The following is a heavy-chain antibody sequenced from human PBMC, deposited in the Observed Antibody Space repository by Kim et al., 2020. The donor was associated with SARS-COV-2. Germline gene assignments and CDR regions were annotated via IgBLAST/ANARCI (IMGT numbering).Heavy chain of an antibody. CDR3: AKSAQLTSTRCFDF. CDR2: ISDRSIYI. CDR1: GFPFSTYS. Sequence: GGSLRLSCAASGFPFSTYSMNWVRQAPGKGPEWVSSISDRSIYIFYADSVRGRFTVSRDNSKNTVYLQMNSLRAEDSAVYYCAKSAQLTSTRCFDFWGQGTLVSVSS. J-gene: IGHJ4*02. D-gene: IGHD2-2*01. V-gene: IGHV3-23*01.